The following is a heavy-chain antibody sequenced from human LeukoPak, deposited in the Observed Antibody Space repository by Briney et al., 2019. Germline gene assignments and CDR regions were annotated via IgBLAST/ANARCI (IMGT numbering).Heavy chain of an antibody. V-gene: IGHV1-69*05. CDR1: GGTFSSYA. J-gene: IGHJ5*02. Sequence: VASVKVSCKASGGTFSSYAISWVRQAPGQGLEWMGRIIPIFGTANYAQKFQGRVTMTRDTSTSTVYMELSSLRSEDTAVYYCARDRNYYDSSGSPNNWFDPWGQGTLVTVSS. CDR3: ARDRNYYDSSGSPNNWFDP. D-gene: IGHD3-22*01. CDR2: IIPIFGTA.